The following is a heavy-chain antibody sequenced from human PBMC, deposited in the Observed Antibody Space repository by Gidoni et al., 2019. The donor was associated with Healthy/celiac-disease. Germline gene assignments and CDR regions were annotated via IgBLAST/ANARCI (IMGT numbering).Heavy chain of an antibody. CDR3: ARAPEDYYDSSGYYLYFDY. Sequence: QVQLQQWGAGLFKPSETLSLTCAVYGGSFSGYYWSWIRQPPGKGLEWIGEINHSGSTNYNPSLKSRVTISVDTSKNQFSLKLSSVTAADTAVYYCARAPEDYYDSSGYYLYFDYWGQGTLVTVSS. J-gene: IGHJ4*02. CDR2: INHSGST. CDR1: GGSFSGYY. V-gene: IGHV4-34*01. D-gene: IGHD3-22*01.